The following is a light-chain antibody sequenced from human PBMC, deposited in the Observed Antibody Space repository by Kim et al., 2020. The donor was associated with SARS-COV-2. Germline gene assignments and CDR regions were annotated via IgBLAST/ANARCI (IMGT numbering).Light chain of an antibody. V-gene: IGKV4-1*01. CDR3: QQYYSAPLT. Sequence: ATINYRSSQNSLNHSDNRSYLAWYQQKPGQPPKLLIYCASTRESGVPERFSGSVSGTDFTLTITSLQAEDVAVYYCQQYYSAPLTFGGGTKVDIK. J-gene: IGKJ4*01. CDR2: CAS. CDR1: QNSLNHSDNRSY.